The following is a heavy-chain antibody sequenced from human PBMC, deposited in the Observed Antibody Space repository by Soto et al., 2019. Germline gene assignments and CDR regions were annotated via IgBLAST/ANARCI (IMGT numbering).Heavy chain of an antibody. J-gene: IGHJ6*02. D-gene: IGHD4-17*01. CDR3: AKYDYGDYVVYYYGMDD. Sequence: PGGSLRLSCAASGFTFSSYAMSWVRQAPGKGLEWVSAISGSGGSAYYADSVKGRFTISRDNSKNTLYLQMNSLRAEDTAVYYCAKYDYGDYVVYYYGMDDWGQGTTVTVSS. CDR1: GFTFSSYA. CDR2: ISGSGGSA. V-gene: IGHV3-23*01.